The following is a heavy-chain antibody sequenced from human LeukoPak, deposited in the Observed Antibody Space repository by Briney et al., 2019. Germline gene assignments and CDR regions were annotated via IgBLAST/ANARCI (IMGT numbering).Heavy chain of an antibody. J-gene: IGHJ3*02. CDR2: ISSSGSLI. Sequence: GGSLRLACAASGFTFSSYEMNWVRQAPGKGLEWVSYISSSGSLIYYADSVKGRFTISRDNAKNSLYLQMNSLRDEDTAVYYCARVCRDSSGYGAFDTWGQGTMVTVSS. CDR1: GFTFSSYE. CDR3: ARVCRDSSGYGAFDT. D-gene: IGHD3-22*01. V-gene: IGHV3-48*03.